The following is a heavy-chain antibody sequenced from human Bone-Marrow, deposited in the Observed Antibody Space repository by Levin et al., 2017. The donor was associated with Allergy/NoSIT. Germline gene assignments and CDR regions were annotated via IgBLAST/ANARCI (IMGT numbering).Heavy chain of an antibody. V-gene: IGHV4-59*01. CDR3: ARAGDWESSVWYGTKDYAMEF. D-gene: IGHD6-19*01. Sequence: SETLSLTCNVSGVSINNYFCSWIRQPPGKGLEWIGYIYSTASSSYNPSLKNRVTMSIETSKNQFSLKLRSVTAADTAVYYCARAGDWESSVWYGTKDYAMEFWGQGTTVTVSS. CDR2: IYSTASS. CDR1: GVSINNYF. J-gene: IGHJ6*02.